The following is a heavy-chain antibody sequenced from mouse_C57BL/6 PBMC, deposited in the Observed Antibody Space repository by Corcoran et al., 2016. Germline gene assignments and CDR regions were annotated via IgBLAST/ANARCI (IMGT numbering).Heavy chain of an antibody. V-gene: IGHV1-80*01. CDR3: AREPGSLTYFDV. J-gene: IGHJ1*03. CDR2: IYPGDGDT. Sequence: QVQLQQSGAELVKPGASVKISCKASGYAFSSYWMNWVKQRPGKGLEWIGQIYPGDGDTNYNGKFKGKATLTADKSSSTAYIQLSSLTSEDSAVYFCAREPGSLTYFDVWGTGTTVTVSS. CDR1: GYAFSSYW.